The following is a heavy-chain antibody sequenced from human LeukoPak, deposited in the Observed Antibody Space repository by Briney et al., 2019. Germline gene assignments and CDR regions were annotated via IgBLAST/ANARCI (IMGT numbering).Heavy chain of an antibody. CDR2: ISSSGSYI. V-gene: IGHV3-48*03. CDR3: AREDTADAFDI. D-gene: IGHD5-18*01. Sequence: GGSLTLSCAASGFTFSSSEMNWVRQAPEKGLEWVSYISSSGSYILYADSVKGRFTISRDNAKNSLYLQVNSLRAEDTAVYYCAREDTADAFDIWGQGTMVTVSS. J-gene: IGHJ3*02. CDR1: GFTFSSSE.